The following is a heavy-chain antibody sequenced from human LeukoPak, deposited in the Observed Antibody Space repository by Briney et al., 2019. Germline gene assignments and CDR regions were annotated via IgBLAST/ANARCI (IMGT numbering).Heavy chain of an antibody. J-gene: IGHJ4*02. CDR1: GFTFSNYW. Sequence: PGGSLRLSCAASGFTFSNYWMRWVRQAPGKGLEWVANINRDGSGKYYVDSLKGRFTISRDNPKNSLYLEMNSLRVEDTVVYYCEGDPGHWGQGTLVTVSS. D-gene: IGHD2-21*01. CDR2: INRDGSGK. V-gene: IGHV3-7*01. CDR3: EGDPGH.